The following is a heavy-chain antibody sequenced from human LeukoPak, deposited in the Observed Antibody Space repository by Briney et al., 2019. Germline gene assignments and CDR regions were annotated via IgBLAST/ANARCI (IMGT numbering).Heavy chain of an antibody. CDR2: ISGGGEST. V-gene: IGHV3-23*01. Sequence: GGSLRLSCAAPGFTFSSFAINWVRQAPGKGLEWVSSISGGGESTYYADSVKGRFTVSRDNSKNTLYLQINSLRGEDTAVYYCAKGKYSSGGVPDYWGQGTLVTVSS. D-gene: IGHD6-19*01. CDR3: AKGKYSSGGVPDY. J-gene: IGHJ4*02. CDR1: GFTFSSFA.